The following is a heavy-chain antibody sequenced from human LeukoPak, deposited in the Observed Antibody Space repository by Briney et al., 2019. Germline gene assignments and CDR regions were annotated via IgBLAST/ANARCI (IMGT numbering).Heavy chain of an antibody. CDR2: IYYSGST. V-gene: IGHV4-59*11. D-gene: IGHD3-16*01. CDR1: GGSISSHY. CDR3: VTSGGDHYFDY. J-gene: IGHJ4*02. Sequence: SETLSLTCTVSGGSISSHYWSWIRQPPGKGLEWIGYIYYSGSTNYNPSLESRVTISVDTSKNQFSLKLSSVTAADTAVYYCVTSGGDHYFDYWGQGTLVTVSS.